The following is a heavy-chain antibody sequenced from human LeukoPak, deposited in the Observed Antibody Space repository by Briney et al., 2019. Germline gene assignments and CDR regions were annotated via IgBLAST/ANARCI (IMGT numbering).Heavy chain of an antibody. J-gene: IGHJ4*02. V-gene: IGHV3-21*01. CDR2: ISSSTSYI. CDR3: ARGIKFDY. D-gene: IGHD3-3*02. Sequence: GGSLRLSCAASGFSSYNMNWVRQAPGKGLEWVSSISSSTSYISYADSVKGRVTISRDNAKNSLYLQMNSLRAEDTAVYYCARGIKFDYWGQGTLVTVSS. CDR1: GFSSYN.